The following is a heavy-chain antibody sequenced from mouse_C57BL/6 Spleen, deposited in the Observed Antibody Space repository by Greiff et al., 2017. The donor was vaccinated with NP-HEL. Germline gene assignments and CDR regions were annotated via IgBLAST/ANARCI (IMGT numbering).Heavy chain of an antibody. CDR2: IYPGNSDT. D-gene: IGHD1-1*01. CDR3: TRAYYYGSSYDYAMDY. J-gene: IGHJ4*01. Sequence: EVKLQESGTVLARPGASVKMSCKTSGYTFTSYWMHWVKQRPGQGLEWIGAIYPGNSDTSYNQKFKGKAKLTAVTSASTAYMELSSLTNEDSAVYYCTRAYYYGSSYDYAMDYWGQGTSVTVSS. V-gene: IGHV1-5*01. CDR1: GYTFTSYW.